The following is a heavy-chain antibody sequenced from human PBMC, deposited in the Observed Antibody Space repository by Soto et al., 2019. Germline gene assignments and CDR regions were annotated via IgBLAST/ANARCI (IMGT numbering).Heavy chain of an antibody. Sequence: SETLSLTCTVSGGSISTGGYYWSWIRQLPGKGLEWIGYIYYTGSTYNSPSLKSRVTIAVDTSQNQFSLKLSSVTAADTAVYYCAREKVTAREDYFDYWGQGTLVTVSS. CDR2: IYYTGST. CDR3: AREKVTAREDYFDY. V-gene: IGHV4-31*03. CDR1: GGSISTGGYY. J-gene: IGHJ4*02. D-gene: IGHD2-21*02.